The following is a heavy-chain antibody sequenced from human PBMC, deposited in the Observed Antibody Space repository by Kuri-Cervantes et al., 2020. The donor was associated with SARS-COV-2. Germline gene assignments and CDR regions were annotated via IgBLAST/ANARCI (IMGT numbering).Heavy chain of an antibody. D-gene: IGHD1-26*01. Sequence: SETLSLTCTVSNGSISSYYWSWIRQPPGKGLEWIGYISHSRGTNYNPSLKSRVTISRDTSKNQFSLKLSSVTAADTAVYYCARALSYTGYSGSCNWFDPWGQGTLVTVSS. V-gene: IGHV4-59*01. CDR3: ARALSYTGYSGSCNWFDP. J-gene: IGHJ5*02. CDR1: NGSISSYY. CDR2: ISHSRGT.